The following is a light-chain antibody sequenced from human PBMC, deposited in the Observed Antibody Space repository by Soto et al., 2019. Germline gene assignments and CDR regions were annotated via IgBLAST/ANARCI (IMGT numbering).Light chain of an antibody. CDR2: SNN. CDR1: RSSIGSNT. CDR3: AAWDASLGGFYV. Sequence: QSVLTQPPSVSGTPGQRVTISCSGSRSSIGSNTVNWYQHLPGSAPKLLIYSNNHRPSGVPDRFSASKAGASAFLAISGLQSEDEGDYYCAAWDASLGGFYVFGSGTKLTVL. J-gene: IGLJ1*01. V-gene: IGLV1-44*01.